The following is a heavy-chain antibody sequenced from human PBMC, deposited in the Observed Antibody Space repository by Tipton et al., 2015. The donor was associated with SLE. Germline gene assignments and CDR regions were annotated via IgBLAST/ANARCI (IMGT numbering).Heavy chain of an antibody. CDR3: TRNISHYNFLTGFLHYRYVYRDV. J-gene: IGHJ6*03. CDR1: GFTFSNFW. Sequence: SLRLSCAASGFTFSNFWMTWVRQAPGRGLEWGGFIRSQAYGGTTEVAASMKGRVSSSRDDSKSIAYLQVNNPNTEDTAMYYCTRNISHYNFLTGFLHYRYVYRDVWGKGTTVAVSS. V-gene: IGHV3-49*04. CDR2: IRSQAYGGTT. D-gene: IGHD3-9*01.